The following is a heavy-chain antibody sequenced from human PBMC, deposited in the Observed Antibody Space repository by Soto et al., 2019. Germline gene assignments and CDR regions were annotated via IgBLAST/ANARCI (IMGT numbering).Heavy chain of an antibody. J-gene: IGHJ4*02. D-gene: IGHD1-26*01. Sequence: GASVKVSCKASGYTFTSYGITWVRQAPGQGLEWKGWVSTYNGNTNYAQKLQGRVTMTTDTSTSTGYMELRNLRSDDTAVYYYARGSGNFYDNWGQGTPVTVSS. CDR3: ARGSGNFYDN. CDR2: VSTYNGNT. V-gene: IGHV1-18*01. CDR1: GYTFTSYG.